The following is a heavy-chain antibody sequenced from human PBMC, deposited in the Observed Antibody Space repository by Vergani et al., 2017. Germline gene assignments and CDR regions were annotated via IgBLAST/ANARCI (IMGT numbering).Heavy chain of an antibody. CDR3: AREEGRTMVRGVIILDGMDV. D-gene: IGHD3-10*01. CDR1: GFTFSSYW. Sequence: EVQLVESGGGLVQPGGSLRLSCAASGFTFSSYWMHWVRQAPGKGLVWVSRINSDGSSTSYADSVKGRFTISRDNAKNTLYLQMNNLRAEDTAVYYCAREEGRTMVRGVIILDGMDVWGQGTTVTVSS. V-gene: IGHV3-74*01. CDR2: INSDGSST. J-gene: IGHJ6*02.